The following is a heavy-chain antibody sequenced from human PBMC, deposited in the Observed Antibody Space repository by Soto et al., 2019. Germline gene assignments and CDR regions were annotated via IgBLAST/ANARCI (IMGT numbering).Heavy chain of an antibody. CDR1: GGSVSSGSYY. CDR3: ARAGYPEDIVLVPAEPYFDY. J-gene: IGHJ4*02. D-gene: IGHD2-2*01. CDR2: IYYSGST. Sequence: PSETLSLTCTVSGGSVSSGSYYWSWIRQPPGKGLEWIGYIYYSGSTNYNPSLKSRVTISVDTSKNQFSLKLSSVTAADTAVYYCARAGYPEDIVLVPAEPYFDYWGQGTPVTVSS. V-gene: IGHV4-61*01.